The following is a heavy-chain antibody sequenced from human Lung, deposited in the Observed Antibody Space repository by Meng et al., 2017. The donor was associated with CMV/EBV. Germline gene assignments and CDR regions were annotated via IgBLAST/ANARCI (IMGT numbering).Heavy chain of an antibody. CDR2: ASFDVNDDK. Sequence: GGSXRLSCVVSGLAFRKFALHWVRQAPDKGLEWVGVASFDVNDDKYYADSVDGLFTIDRDNSKNTFFLEMNSLTSEDTATCFCKTGLPNNDYWGQGLVVTVSS. CDR1: GLAFRKFA. D-gene: IGHD1-14*01. V-gene: IGHV3-30*04. J-gene: IGHJ4*02. CDR3: KTGLPNNDY.